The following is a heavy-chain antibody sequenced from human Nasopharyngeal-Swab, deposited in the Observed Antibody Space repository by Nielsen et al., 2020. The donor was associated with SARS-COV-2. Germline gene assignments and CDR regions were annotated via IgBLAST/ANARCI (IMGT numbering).Heavy chain of an antibody. CDR1: GFTFSSYW. CDR3: ARDFGYRYDNWFDP. Sequence: GESLKISCAASGFTFSSYWMSWVRQAPGKGLEWVANIKQDGSEKYYVDSVKGRFTISRDNAKNSLNLQINGLRGEDTAVFYCARDFGYRYDNWFDPWGQGTLVTVSS. V-gene: IGHV3-7*01. D-gene: IGHD5-12*01. J-gene: IGHJ5*02. CDR2: IKQDGSEK.